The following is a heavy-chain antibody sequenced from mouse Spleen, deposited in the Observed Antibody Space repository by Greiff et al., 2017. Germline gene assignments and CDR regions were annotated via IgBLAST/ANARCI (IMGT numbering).Heavy chain of an antibody. V-gene: IGHV1-42*01. J-gene: IGHJ2*01. CDR3: ARRGRDTYYFDY. CDR1: GYSFTGYY. Sequence: VQLQQSGPELVKPGASVKISCKASGYSFTGYYMNWVKQSPEKSLEWIGEINPSTGGTTYNQKFKAKATLTVDKSSSTAYMQLKSLTSEDSAVYYCARRGRDTYYFDYWGQGTTLTVSS. D-gene: IGHD3-3*01. CDR2: INPSTGGT.